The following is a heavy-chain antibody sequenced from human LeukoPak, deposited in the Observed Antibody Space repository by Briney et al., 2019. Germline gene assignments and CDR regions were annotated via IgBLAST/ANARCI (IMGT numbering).Heavy chain of an antibody. D-gene: IGHD2-15*01. J-gene: IGHJ3*02. CDR1: GGSISSGGYS. CDR3: ARGYCSGGSCRGGAFDI. V-gene: IGHV4-30-2*01. Sequence: PSETLSLTCAVSGGSISSGGYSWSWIRQPPGKGLEWIGYIYHSGSTYYNPSLKSRVTIPVDRSKNQFSLKLSSVAAADTAVYYCARGYCSGGSCRGGAFDIWGQGTMVTVSS. CDR2: IYHSGST.